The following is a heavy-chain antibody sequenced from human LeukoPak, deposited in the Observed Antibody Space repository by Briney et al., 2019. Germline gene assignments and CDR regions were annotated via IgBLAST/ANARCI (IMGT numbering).Heavy chain of an antibody. D-gene: IGHD3-3*01. V-gene: IGHV3-21*01. J-gene: IGHJ4*02. Sequence: GGSLRPSCAASGFTFSSYSMNWVRQAPGKGLEWVSSISSSSSYIYYADSVKGRFTISRDNAKNSLYLQMNSLRAEDTAVYYCARVGITIFGVVKRYFDYWGQGTLVTVSS. CDR1: GFTFSSYS. CDR2: ISSSSSYI. CDR3: ARVGITIFGVVKRYFDY.